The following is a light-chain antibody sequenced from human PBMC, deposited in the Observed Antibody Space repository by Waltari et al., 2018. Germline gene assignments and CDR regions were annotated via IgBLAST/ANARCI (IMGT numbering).Light chain of an antibody. CDR1: ETVLYSSNNKNY. CDR2: WAS. V-gene: IGKV4-1*01. J-gene: IGKJ5*01. CDR3: QQYYTTPIT. Sequence: DIVMIQSPDSLAVSLGERGTINCKSSETVLYSSNNKNYLAWYQQKPGQPPKLLIYWASTRESGVPDRFSGSGSGTDFTLTVSSLQAEDVAVYYCQQYYTTPITFGQGTRLDFK.